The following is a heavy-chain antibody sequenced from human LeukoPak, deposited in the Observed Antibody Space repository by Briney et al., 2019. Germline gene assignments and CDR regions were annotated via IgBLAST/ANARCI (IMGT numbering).Heavy chain of an antibody. CDR2: IYTSGST. D-gene: IGHD2-21*02. CDR3: ARDNVVVTAIPFDY. V-gene: IGHV4-4*07. CDR1: GGSISGYY. Sequence: SETLSLTCTVSGGSISGYYWSWIRQPAGKGLEWIGRIYTSGSTNYNPSLKSRVTMSVDTSKNQFSLELSSVTAADTAVYYCARDNVVVTAIPFDYWGQGTLVTVSS. J-gene: IGHJ4*02.